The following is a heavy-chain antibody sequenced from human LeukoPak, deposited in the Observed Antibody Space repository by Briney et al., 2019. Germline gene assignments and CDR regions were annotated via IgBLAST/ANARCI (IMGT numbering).Heavy chain of an antibody. CDR1: GYTFTGYY. CDR3: ARAGYSSGWYFDY. D-gene: IGHD6-19*01. V-gene: IGHV1-2*02. Sequence: ASVKVSCKASGYTFTGYYIHWVRQAPGQGLEWMGWINPNSGGTTYAQKFQGRVTITADESTSTAYMELSSLRSEDTAVYYCARAGYSSGWYFDYWGQGTLVTVSS. J-gene: IGHJ4*02. CDR2: INPNSGGT.